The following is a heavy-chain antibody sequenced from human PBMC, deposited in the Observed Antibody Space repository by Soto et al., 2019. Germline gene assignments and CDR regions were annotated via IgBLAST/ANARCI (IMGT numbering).Heavy chain of an antibody. CDR1: GGSLSAYY. CDR2: INDGGVS. D-gene: IGHD1-26*01. V-gene: IGHV4-34*01. CDR3: ARGALGGIRY. J-gene: IGHJ4*02. Sequence: SETLSLTGAVYGGSLSAYYCTWIRQPPWKGLEWIGEINDGGVSNYNPSLKSRVTISVDTSKNQFSLKLSSVTAADTAVYYCARGALGGIRYCGQGTPVTVSS.